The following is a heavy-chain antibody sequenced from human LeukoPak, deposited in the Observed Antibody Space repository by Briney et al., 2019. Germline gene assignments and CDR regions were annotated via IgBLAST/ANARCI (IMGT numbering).Heavy chain of an antibody. CDR3: ARVYYDFWSGYEHDVIDI. CDR2: ISAYNGNT. Sequence: ASVKVSCKASGYTFTSYGISWVRQAPGQGLEWMGWISAYNGNTNYAQKLQGRVTMTTDTSTSTAYMELRSLRSDDTAVYYCARVYYDFWSGYEHDVIDIWGQGTMVTVSS. J-gene: IGHJ3*02. D-gene: IGHD3-3*01. CDR1: GYTFTSYG. V-gene: IGHV1-18*01.